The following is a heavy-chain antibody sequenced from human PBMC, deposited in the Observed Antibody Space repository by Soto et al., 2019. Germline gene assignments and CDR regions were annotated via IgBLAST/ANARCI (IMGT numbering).Heavy chain of an antibody. CDR2: ISADNGNT. CDR1: GYTFTSYG. J-gene: IGHJ4*02. D-gene: IGHD1-26*01. Sequence: QVQLVQSGAEVKKPGASVKVSCKASGYTFTSYGITWVRQAPGQGLEWMGWISADNGNTSHAQKFQDRVTLTTDTSTTTAYMELRSLRSDDTAVYYCARKEVGATLKDFDYWGQGTLVTVSS. V-gene: IGHV1-18*01. CDR3: ARKEVGATLKDFDY.